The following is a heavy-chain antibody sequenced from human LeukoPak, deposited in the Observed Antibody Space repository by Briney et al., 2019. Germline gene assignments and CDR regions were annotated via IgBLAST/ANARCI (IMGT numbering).Heavy chain of an antibody. V-gene: IGHV4-61*02. Sequence: SEALSLTRLVCRGSLRSGIYYWRWPRQPAGKGLEWIGRIYTSGKTNYNPSLKSRVTISVDTPKNQFSLKLSSVTAADTAVYYCASAYCGGDCYSLGLLAEYFQHWGQGTMVTVSS. CDR3: ASAYCGGDCYSLGLLAEYFQH. D-gene: IGHD2-21*01. J-gene: IGHJ1*01. CDR1: RGSLRSGIYY. CDR2: IYTSGKT.